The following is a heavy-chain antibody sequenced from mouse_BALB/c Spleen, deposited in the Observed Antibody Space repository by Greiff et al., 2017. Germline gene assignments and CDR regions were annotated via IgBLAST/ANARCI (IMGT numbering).Heavy chain of an antibody. CDR1: GYSITSDYA. CDR3: AFITTVVATYYYAMDY. CDR2: ISYSGST. D-gene: IGHD1-1*01. V-gene: IGHV3-2*02. Sequence: DVKLQESGPGLVKPSQSLSLTCTVTGYSITSDYAWNWIRQFPGNKLEWMGYISYSGSTSYNPSLKSRISITRDTSKNQFFLQLNSVTTEDTATYYCAFITTVVATYYYAMDYWGQGTSVTVSS. J-gene: IGHJ4*01.